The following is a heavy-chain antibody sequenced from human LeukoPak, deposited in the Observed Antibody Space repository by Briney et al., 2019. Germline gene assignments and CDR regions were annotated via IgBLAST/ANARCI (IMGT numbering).Heavy chain of an antibody. D-gene: IGHD2-21*02. CDR1: GFTFSDYG. J-gene: IGHJ4*02. CDR2: ISGSGRSI. Sequence: PGGPLRLSCAASGFTFSDYGVNWVRQAPGKGLEWVSSISGSGRSIFYADSVGGRFTISRDNAKNSLYLQMNSLRAEDTAVYYCARDYFYCGGDCFVDYWGQGTLVTVSS. CDR3: ARDYFYCGGDCFVDY. V-gene: IGHV3-21*01.